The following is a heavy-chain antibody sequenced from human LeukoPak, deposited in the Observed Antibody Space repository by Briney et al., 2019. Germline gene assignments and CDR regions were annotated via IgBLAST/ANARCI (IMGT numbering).Heavy chain of an antibody. CDR2: IYYSGST. CDR3: ARAQAEKYQLLVWFDP. Sequence: SETLSLTCTVSGGSISSSSYYWGWIRQPPGKGLEWIGSIYYSGSTYYNPSLKSRVTTSVDTSKNQFSLKLSSVTAADTAVYYCARAQAEKYQLLVWFDPWGQGTLVTVSS. CDR1: GGSISSSSYY. V-gene: IGHV4-39*01. J-gene: IGHJ5*02. D-gene: IGHD2-2*01.